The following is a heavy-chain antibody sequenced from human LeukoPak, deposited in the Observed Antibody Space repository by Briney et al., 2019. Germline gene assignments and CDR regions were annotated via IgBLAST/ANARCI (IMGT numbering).Heavy chain of an antibody. D-gene: IGHD3-22*01. CDR2: INPHSGGT. CDR1: GYTFTGYY. J-gene: IGHJ5*02. V-gene: IGHV1-2*02. CDR3: ARTPTYYYDSSGYNNWFDP. Sequence: ASVKVSCKASGYTFTGYYIHWVRQAPGQGLEWMGWINPHSGGTNYAQKFQGGVTMTRDTSISTAYMELSRLRSDDTAVYYCARTPTYYYDSSGYNNWFDPWGQGALVTVSS.